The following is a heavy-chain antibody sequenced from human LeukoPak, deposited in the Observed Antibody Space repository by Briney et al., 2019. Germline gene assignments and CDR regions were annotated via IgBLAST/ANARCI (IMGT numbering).Heavy chain of an antibody. Sequence: PGGSLRLSCAASGFTFTSYAMSWVRQAPGKGLEWVSAISGSGGSTYYADSVKGRFTISRDNSKNTLYLQMNSLRAEDTAVYYCAKVVTMVVVVTYIDYWGQGTLVTVSS. CDR1: GFTFTSYA. D-gene: IGHD3-22*01. CDR2: ISGSGGST. V-gene: IGHV3-23*01. CDR3: AKVVTMVVVVTYIDY. J-gene: IGHJ4*02.